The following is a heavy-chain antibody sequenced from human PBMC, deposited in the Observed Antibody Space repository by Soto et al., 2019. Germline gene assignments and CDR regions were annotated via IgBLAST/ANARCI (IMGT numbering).Heavy chain of an antibody. D-gene: IGHD1-26*01. CDR2: ISYDGSNK. CDR1: GFTFSTYG. CDR3: AKDWEQQVVPAVWYNYFDP. V-gene: IGHV3-30*18. J-gene: IGHJ5*02. Sequence: QVQLVESGGGVVQPGRSLRLSCAASGFTFSTYGMHWVRQAPGKGLEWVAVISYDGSNKYYTDSVKGRFTISRDNSKNTVYLQINSLRAEDTAVYYCAKDWEQQVVPAVWYNYFDPWGQGTLVTVSS.